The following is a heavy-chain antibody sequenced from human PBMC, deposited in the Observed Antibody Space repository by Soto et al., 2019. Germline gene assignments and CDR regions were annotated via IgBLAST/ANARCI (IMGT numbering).Heavy chain of an antibody. Sequence: QVQLVESGGGVVQPGRSLRLSCAASGFTFSSYAMHWVRQAPGKGLEWVAVISYDGSNKYYADSVKGRFTISRDNSKNTLYLQMISLRAEDTAVYYCARDLRHSYGYLEVDDYWGQGTLVTVSS. D-gene: IGHD5-18*01. J-gene: IGHJ4*02. CDR2: ISYDGSNK. CDR3: ARDLRHSYGYLEVDDY. V-gene: IGHV3-30-3*01. CDR1: GFTFSSYA.